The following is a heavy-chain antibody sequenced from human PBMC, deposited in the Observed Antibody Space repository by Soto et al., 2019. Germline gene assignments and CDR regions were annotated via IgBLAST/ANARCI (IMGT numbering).Heavy chain of an antibody. CDR1: GFTFTSPA. Sequence: SVKVSCKASGFTFTSPAVPGERQARGQRLEWIGWIVVGSGNTNYAQKFQERVTITRDMSTGTAYMELSRLRSEDTAVYYCAGAEGGPMAGVYWGQGALVTVSS. J-gene: IGHJ4*02. V-gene: IGHV1-58*01. CDR2: IVVGSGNT. D-gene: IGHD6-19*01. CDR3: AGAEGGPMAGVY.